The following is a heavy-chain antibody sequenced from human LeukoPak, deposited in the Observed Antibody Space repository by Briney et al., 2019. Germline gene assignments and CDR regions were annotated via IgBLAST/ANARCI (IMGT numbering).Heavy chain of an antibody. D-gene: IGHD1-26*01. CDR3: ARASGQGA. CDR2: ISWNSGSI. Sequence: PGGSPRLSCAASGFTFDDYAMHWVRQAPGKGLEWVSGISWNSGSIGYADSVKGRFTISRDNAKNSLYLQMNSLRAEDTALYYCARASGQGAWGQGTLVTVSP. V-gene: IGHV3-9*01. CDR1: GFTFDDYA. J-gene: IGHJ4*02.